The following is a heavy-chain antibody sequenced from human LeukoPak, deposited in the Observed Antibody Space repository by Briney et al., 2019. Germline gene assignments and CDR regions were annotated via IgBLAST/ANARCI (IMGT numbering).Heavy chain of an antibody. CDR2: ISGSEGST. Sequence: GGSLRLSCAASGFTFSSYAMNWVRQAPGKGLEWVSGISGSEGSTYYADSVKGRFTISRDNAKNSLYLQMNSLRAEDTAVYYCARDTDYYDGSGYYWGYFDYWGQGTLVTVSS. D-gene: IGHD3-22*01. J-gene: IGHJ4*02. CDR3: ARDTDYYDGSGYYWGYFDY. CDR1: GFTFSSYA. V-gene: IGHV3-23*01.